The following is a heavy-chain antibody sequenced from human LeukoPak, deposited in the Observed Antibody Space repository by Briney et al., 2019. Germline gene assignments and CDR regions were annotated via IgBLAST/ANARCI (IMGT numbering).Heavy chain of an antibody. CDR2: ISSSSSYI. V-gene: IGHV3-21*01. CDR1: GFTFSSYS. D-gene: IGHD1-26*01. J-gene: IGHJ4*02. CDR3: ARGRSAATRGSDY. Sequence: GGSLRLSCAASGFTFSSYSMNWVSQAPGKGLEWVSSISSSSSYIYYADSVKGRFTISRDNAKNSLYLQMNSLRAEDTAVYYCARGRSAATRGSDYWGQGTLVTVSS.